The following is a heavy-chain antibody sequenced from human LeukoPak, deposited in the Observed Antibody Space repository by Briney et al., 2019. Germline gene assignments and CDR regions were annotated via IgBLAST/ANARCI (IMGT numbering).Heavy chain of an antibody. CDR3: AKLHSGSYDRSKNWFDP. V-gene: IGHV3-23*01. CDR2: ISGSGGST. J-gene: IGHJ5*02. Sequence: GGSLRLSCAASGFTFSSYAMSWVRQAPGKGLEWVSAISGSGGSTYYADSVKGRFTISRDSSKNTLYLQMNSLRAEDTAVYYCAKLHSGSYDRSKNWFDPWGQGTLVTVSS. CDR1: GFTFSSYA. D-gene: IGHD1-26*01.